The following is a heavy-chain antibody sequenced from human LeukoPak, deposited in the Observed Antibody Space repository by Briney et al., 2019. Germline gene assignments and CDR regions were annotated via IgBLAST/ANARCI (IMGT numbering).Heavy chain of an antibody. CDR1: GFTVGSNY. V-gene: IGHV3-53*01. D-gene: IGHD2-15*01. CDR2: IYSCGST. J-gene: IGHJ4*02. Sequence: GGSLRLSCAASGFTVGSNYMSWVRQAPGKGLEWVSVIYSCGSTYYADSVKGRFTISRDNSKNTLYLQMNSLRAEDTAVYYCAKARGEQNGGSNYWGQGTQVIVSS. CDR3: AKARGEQNGGSNY.